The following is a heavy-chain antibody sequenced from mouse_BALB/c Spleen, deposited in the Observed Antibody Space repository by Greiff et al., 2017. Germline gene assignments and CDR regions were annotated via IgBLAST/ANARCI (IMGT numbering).Heavy chain of an antibody. D-gene: IGHD2-1*01. V-gene: IGHV3-6*02. CDR2: ISYDGSN. J-gene: IGHJ3*01. Sequence: EVKLMESGPGLVKPSQSLSLTCSVTGYSITSGYYWNWIRQFPGNKLEWMGYISYDGSNNYNPSLKNRISITRDTSKNQFFLKLNSVTTEDTATYYCATYGNYGGAYWGQGTLVTVSA. CDR1: GYSITSGYY. CDR3: ATYGNYGGAY.